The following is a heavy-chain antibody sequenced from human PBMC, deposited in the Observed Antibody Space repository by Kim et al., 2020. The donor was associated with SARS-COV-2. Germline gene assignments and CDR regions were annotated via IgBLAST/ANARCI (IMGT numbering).Heavy chain of an antibody. CDR2: IYYSGST. CDR1: GGSISSSSYY. Sequence: SETLSLTCTVSGGSISSSSYYWGWIRQPPGKGLEWIGSIYYSGSTYYNPSLKSRVTISVDTSKNQFSLKLSSVTAADTAVYYCARHMRADYGDYAFDYWGQGTLVTVSS. D-gene: IGHD4-17*01. CDR3: ARHMRADYGDYAFDY. V-gene: IGHV4-39*01. J-gene: IGHJ4*02.